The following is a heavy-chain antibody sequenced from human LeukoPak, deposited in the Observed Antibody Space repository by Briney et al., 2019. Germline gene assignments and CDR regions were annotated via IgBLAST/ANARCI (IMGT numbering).Heavy chain of an antibody. CDR1: GFTFSTYA. CDR3: ARDLIAVTGTGFWFDP. Sequence: GRSLRLSCAASGFTFSTYAIHWVRQAPGKGLEWVAVISDDGSTKYYADSVKGRFTISRDDSKNMLYLQMNSLRAEDSAVYYCARDLIAVTGTGFWFDPRGQGTLVTVSS. CDR2: ISDDGSTK. J-gene: IGHJ5*02. D-gene: IGHD6-19*01. V-gene: IGHV3-30-3*01.